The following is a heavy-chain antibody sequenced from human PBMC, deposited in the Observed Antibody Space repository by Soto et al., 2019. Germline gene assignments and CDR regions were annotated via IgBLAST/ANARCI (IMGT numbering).Heavy chain of an antibody. Sequence: QVQLVESGGGVVQPGRSLRLSCAASGFTFSSYAMHWVRQAPGKGLEWVAVISYDGSNKYYADSVKGRFTISRDNSKNTLYLKMNSLRAEDTAVYYCARDRYSSSSRGMDVWGQGTTVTVSS. CDR3: ARDRYSSSSRGMDV. CDR1: GFTFSSYA. D-gene: IGHD6-6*01. CDR2: ISYDGSNK. V-gene: IGHV3-30-3*01. J-gene: IGHJ6*02.